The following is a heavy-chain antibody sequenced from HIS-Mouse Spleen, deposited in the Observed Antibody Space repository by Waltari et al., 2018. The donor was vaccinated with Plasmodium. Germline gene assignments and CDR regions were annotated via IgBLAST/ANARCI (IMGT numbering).Heavy chain of an antibody. V-gene: IGHV4-39*01. J-gene: IGHJ4*02. Sequence: QLQLQESGPGLVKPSETLSLTCTVSGGSISSSSYYWGWIRQPPGKGLEWIGSIYYRWSTYDNPSLKSRVTISVDTSKNQFSLKLSSVTAADTAVYYCARRGGSYYYFDYWGQGTLVTVSS. CDR2: IYYRWST. D-gene: IGHD1-26*01. CDR3: ARRGGSYYYFDY. CDR1: GGSISSSSYY.